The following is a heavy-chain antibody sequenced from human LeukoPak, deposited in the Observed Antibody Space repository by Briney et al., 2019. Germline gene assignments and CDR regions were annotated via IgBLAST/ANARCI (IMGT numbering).Heavy chain of an antibody. CDR2: INPNSGGT. CDR1: GYTFTGYY. CDR3: ARDSTEARDYYDFWSGSLDY. J-gene: IGHJ4*02. D-gene: IGHD3-3*01. V-gene: IGHV1-2*02. Sequence: ASVKVSCKASGYTFTGYYMHWVRQAPGQGLEWMGWINPNSGGTNYAQKFQGRVTMTRDTSISSAYMELSRLRSDDTAVYSCARDSTEARDYYDFWSGSLDYWGQGTLVTVSS.